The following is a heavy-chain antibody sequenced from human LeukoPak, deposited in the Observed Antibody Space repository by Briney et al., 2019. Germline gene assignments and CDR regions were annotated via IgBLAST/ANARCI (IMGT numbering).Heavy chain of an antibody. CDR1: GFTFSSYN. Sequence: GGSLRLSCAASGFTFSSYNMNWVRQAPGKGLEWVAFIQYDGSNKYYADSVKGRFTISRDNSKNTLYLQMNSLRAEDTAVYYCATRTVGATGYYYYMDVWGKGTTVTISS. J-gene: IGHJ6*03. V-gene: IGHV3-30*02. CDR2: IQYDGSNK. D-gene: IGHD1-26*01. CDR3: ATRTVGATGYYYYMDV.